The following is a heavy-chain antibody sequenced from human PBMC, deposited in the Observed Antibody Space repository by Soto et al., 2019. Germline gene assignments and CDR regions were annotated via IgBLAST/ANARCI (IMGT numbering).Heavy chain of an antibody. J-gene: IGHJ6*02. CDR3: ARGRIFGVVIIAPYYYYGMDV. CDR2: INHSGST. V-gene: IGHV4-34*01. Sequence: SETLSLTCAVYGGSFSGYYWSWIRQPPGKGLEWIGEINHSGSTNYNPSLKSRVTISVDTSKNQFSLKLSSVTAAETAVYYCARGRIFGVVIIAPYYYYGMDVWGQGTTVTVSS. CDR1: GGSFSGYY. D-gene: IGHD3-3*01.